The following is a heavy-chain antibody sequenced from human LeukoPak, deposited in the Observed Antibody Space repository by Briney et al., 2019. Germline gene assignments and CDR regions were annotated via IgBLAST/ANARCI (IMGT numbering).Heavy chain of an antibody. J-gene: IGHJ4*02. Sequence: SGPTLVKPTQTLTLTCTFSGFSLSTSGVGVGWIRQPPGKALEWLALIYWDDDKRYSPSLKSRLTITKDTSKNQVVLTMTNMDPVDTTTYYCAHLDYYDSLFDYWGQGTLVTVSS. V-gene: IGHV2-5*02. CDR1: GFSLSTSGVG. CDR3: AHLDYYDSLFDY. D-gene: IGHD3-22*01. CDR2: IYWDDDK.